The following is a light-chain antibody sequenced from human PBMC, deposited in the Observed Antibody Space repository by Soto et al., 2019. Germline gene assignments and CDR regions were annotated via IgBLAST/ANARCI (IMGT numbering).Light chain of an antibody. CDR2: DAS. CDR3: QQSSNWPPIT. V-gene: IGKV3-11*01. Sequence: EIVLTQSPATLSLSPGERATLSCRASQSVSSYLAWYQQKPGQAPRLLIYDASNRATGIPARFSGSGSGTDFTLTISSLEPEDCAVDYCQQSSNWPPITFGQGTRLEIK. CDR1: QSVSSY. J-gene: IGKJ5*01.